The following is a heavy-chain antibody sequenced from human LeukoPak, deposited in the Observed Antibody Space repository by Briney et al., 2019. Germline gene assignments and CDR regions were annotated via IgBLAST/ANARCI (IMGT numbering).Heavy chain of an antibody. D-gene: IGHD2-2*01. Sequence: GGSLRLSCAASGFTFSSYAMSWVRQAPGKGLEWVSAISASGGSTYYADSVKGRFTISRDNSQNTLYPQVNSLRAEDTAVYYCAKGLVPAAIRVVDYWGQGTLATVSS. CDR1: GFTFSSYA. CDR3: AKGLVPAAIRVVDY. CDR2: ISASGGST. J-gene: IGHJ4*02. V-gene: IGHV3-23*01.